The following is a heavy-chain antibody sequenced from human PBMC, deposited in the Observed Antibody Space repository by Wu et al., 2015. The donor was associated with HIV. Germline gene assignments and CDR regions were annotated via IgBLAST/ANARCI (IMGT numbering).Heavy chain of an antibody. CDR3: ARGYSGYDSSWYFDL. J-gene: IGHJ2*01. Sequence: QVQLVQSGAEVKKPGASVKVSCKASGYTFTGYYMHWVRQAPGQGLEWMGWINPNSGDTNYAQKFQGRVTMTRDTSISTAYMELSRLTSNDTAIYYCARGYSGYDSSWYFDLWGRGTLVTVSS. V-gene: IGHV1-2*02. D-gene: IGHD5-12*01. CDR2: INPNSGDT. CDR1: GYTFTGYY.